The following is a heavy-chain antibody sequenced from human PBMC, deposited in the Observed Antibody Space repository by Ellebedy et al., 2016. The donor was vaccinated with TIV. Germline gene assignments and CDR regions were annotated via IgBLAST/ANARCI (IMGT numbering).Heavy chain of an antibody. J-gene: IGHJ6*02. CDR2: IYSGGST. V-gene: IGHV3-53*04. D-gene: IGHD5-12*01. CDR1: GFTVSSNY. CDR3: ASGSGGVAPETCMDV. Sequence: GESLKISXAASGFTVSSNYMSWVRQAPGKGLEWVSVIYSGGSTYYADSVKGRFTISRHNSKNTLYLQMNSLRAEDTAVYYCASGSGGVAPETCMDVWGQGTTVTVSS.